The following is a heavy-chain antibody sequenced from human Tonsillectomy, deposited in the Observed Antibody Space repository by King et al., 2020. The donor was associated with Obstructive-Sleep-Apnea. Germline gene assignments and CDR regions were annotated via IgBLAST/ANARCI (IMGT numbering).Heavy chain of an antibody. J-gene: IGHJ5*02. CDR1: GYTFTGYY. CDR3: ARDLGYCSSTSCYNWFDP. V-gene: IGHV1-2*07. D-gene: IGHD2-2*01. Sequence: QLVQSGAEVKKPGASVKVSCKASGYTFTGYYMHWVRQAPGQGLEWMGWINPNSGGTNYAHKFQGRVTMTRDTSISTAYMELSRLRSDDTAVYYCARDLGYCSSTSCYNWFDPWGQGTLVTVSS. CDR2: INPNSGGT.